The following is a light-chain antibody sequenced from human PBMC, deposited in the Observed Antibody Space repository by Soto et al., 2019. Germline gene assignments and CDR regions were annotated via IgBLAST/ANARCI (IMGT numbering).Light chain of an antibody. J-gene: IGKJ2*01. CDR3: QQYGSSPTYT. CDR2: GAS. V-gene: IGKV3-20*01. Sequence: EIVLTQSPGPLSLSPGERATLSCRASQSVSSSYLGWYQQKPGQAPRLLIYGASSRATGIPDRFSGSGSGTDFTLAISILEPEDFAVYYCQQYGSSPTYTFGQGTKLEIK. CDR1: QSVSSSY.